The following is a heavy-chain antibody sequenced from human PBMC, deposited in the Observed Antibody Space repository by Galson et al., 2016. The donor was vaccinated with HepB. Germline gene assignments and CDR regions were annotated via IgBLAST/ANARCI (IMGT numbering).Heavy chain of an antibody. V-gene: IGHV2-26*01. CDR2: IFANDET. CDR1: GFSLSNGRVA. Sequence: PALVKPTQTLTLTCTVSGFSLSNGRVAVSWIRQPPGKALEWLAHIFANDETSYSSSMRSRLTISKDTSKSQVVLMMTNMDPVDTATYFCARLPGTGWKYYCDYWGQGARVTVSS. CDR3: ARLPGTGWKYYCDY. J-gene: IGHJ4*02. D-gene: IGHD6-19*01.